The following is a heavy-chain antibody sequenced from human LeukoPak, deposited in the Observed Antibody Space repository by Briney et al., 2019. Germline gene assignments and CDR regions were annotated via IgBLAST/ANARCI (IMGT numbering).Heavy chain of an antibody. CDR3: ANSLRGYSDTFDY. CDR1: GLTFGSYA. D-gene: IGHD3-3*01. CDR2: ISGSGGST. Sequence: PGGSLRLSCAASGLTFGSYAMSWVRQAPGKGLEWVSAISGSGGSTYYADSVKGRFTISRDNSKNTLYLQMNSLRAEDTAVYYCANSLRGYSDTFDYWGQGTLVTVSS. J-gene: IGHJ4*02. V-gene: IGHV3-23*01.